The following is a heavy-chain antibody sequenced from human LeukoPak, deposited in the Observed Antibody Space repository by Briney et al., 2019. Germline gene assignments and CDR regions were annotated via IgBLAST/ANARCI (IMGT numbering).Heavy chain of an antibody. CDR1: GFPFSDYW. CDR3: ASCLWFGDIGRDMDV. D-gene: IGHD3-10*01. Sequence: PGGSLRLSCAASGFPFSDYWMNWVRQAPGKGLEWVAIIKHDGTDKDYVDSVKGRFTISRDDAKNSLYLQMNSLRAEDTAVYYCASCLWFGDIGRDMDVWGKGTTVTVSS. V-gene: IGHV3-7*01. CDR2: IKHDGTDK. J-gene: IGHJ6*03.